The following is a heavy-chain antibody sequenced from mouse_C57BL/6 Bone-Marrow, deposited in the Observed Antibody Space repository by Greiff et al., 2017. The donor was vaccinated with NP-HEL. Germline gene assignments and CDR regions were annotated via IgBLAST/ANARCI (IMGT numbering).Heavy chain of an antibody. CDR1: GYTFTSYW. J-gene: IGHJ1*03. CDR2: IYPSDSET. CDR3: ARRGYGSSFYWYFDV. V-gene: IGHV1-61*01. Sequence: QVQLQQPGAELVRPGSSVKLSCKASGYTFTSYWMDWVKQRPGQGLEWIGNIYPSDSETHYNQKFKDKATLTVDKSSSTAYMQLSSLTSEDSSVYYCARRGYGSSFYWYFDVWGTGTTVTVSS. D-gene: IGHD1-1*01.